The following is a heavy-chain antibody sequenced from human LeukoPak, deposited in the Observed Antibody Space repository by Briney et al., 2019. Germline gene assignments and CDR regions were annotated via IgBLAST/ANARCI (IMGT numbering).Heavy chain of an antibody. J-gene: IGHJ4*02. D-gene: IGHD1-14*01. CDR2: ISGSGGST. Sequence: GGSLRLSCAPSGFTFSSYVMRWLRQAPGKGLEWVSAISGSGGSTYYADSVKGRFTISRDNSKNTLYLQMNSLRAEDTAVYYCEKSGIFGTYCFDYWGQGTLVTVSS. CDR3: EKSGIFGTYCFDY. V-gene: IGHV3-23*01. CDR1: GFTFSSYV.